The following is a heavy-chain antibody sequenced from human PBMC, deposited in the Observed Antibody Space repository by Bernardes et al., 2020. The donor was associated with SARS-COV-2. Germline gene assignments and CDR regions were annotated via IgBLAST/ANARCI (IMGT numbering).Heavy chain of an antibody. CDR3: ARWTTTSVYAMDV. CDR2: ISYSGSI. D-gene: IGHD1-1*01. J-gene: IGHJ6*02. Sequence: SETLSLTCTVSGGSISSDYWSWIRQPPGQGLEWIAYISYSGSINYNPSLRGRVTMSRDTSKNQFSLKLSSVTAADTAVYYCARWTTTSVYAMDVWGQGTTVTVSS. CDR1: GGSISSDY. V-gene: IGHV4-59*01.